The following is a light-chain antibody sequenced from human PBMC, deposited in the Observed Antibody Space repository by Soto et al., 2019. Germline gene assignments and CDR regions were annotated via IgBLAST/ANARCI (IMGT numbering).Light chain of an antibody. CDR2: DVS. CDR1: TSDVGGYNY. Sequence: QSALTQPASVSGFPGQSTTTSAPGTTSDVGGYNYVSWYQQHPGKAPKLMIYDVSNRPSGVSNRFSGSKSGNTASLTISGLQAEDEADYYCSSYTSSSTPWVFGGGTKLTVL. J-gene: IGLJ3*02. CDR3: SSYTSSSTPWV. V-gene: IGLV2-14*01.